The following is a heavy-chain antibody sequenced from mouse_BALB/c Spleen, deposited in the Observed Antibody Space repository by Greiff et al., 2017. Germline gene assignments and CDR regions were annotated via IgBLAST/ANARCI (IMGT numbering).Heavy chain of an antibody. CDR1: GFTFSSYG. D-gene: IGHD2-4*01. CDR2: ISSGGSYT. CDR3: ARQRYDYDENFDY. Sequence: EVKLQESGGDLVKPGGSLKLSCAASGFTFSSYGMSWVRQTPDKRLEWVATISSGGSYTYYPHSVKGRFTISRDNAKNTLYLQMSSLKSEDTAMYYCARQRYDYDENFDYWGQGTTLTVSS. J-gene: IGHJ2*01. V-gene: IGHV5-6*01.